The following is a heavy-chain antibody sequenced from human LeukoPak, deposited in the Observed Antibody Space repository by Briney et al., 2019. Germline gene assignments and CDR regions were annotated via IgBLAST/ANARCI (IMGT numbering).Heavy chain of an antibody. D-gene: IGHD2-15*01. Sequence: PSETLSLTCTVSGGSISSYYWNWIRQPAGKGLEWIGRIHTSGSTNYNPSLKSRVTMSVDTSKNQFSLKLSSVTAADTAVYYCARVICSGGSRRFDYWGQGTLVTVSS. CDR3: ARVICSGGSRRFDY. CDR1: GGSISSYY. J-gene: IGHJ4*02. V-gene: IGHV4-4*07. CDR2: IHTSGST.